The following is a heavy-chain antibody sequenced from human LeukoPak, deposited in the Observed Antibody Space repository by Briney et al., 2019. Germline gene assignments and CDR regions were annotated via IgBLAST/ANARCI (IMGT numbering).Heavy chain of an antibody. CDR2: INAGNGNT. CDR3: ARVLNWNDNRGDFDY. CDR1: GYTFTSYA. D-gene: IGHD1-20*01. J-gene: IGHJ4*02. V-gene: IGHV1-3*01. Sequence: ASVKVSCKASGYTFTSYAMHWVRQAPGQRLEWMGWINAGNGNTKYSQKFQGRVTITRDTSASTAYMELSSLRSEDTAVYYCARVLNWNDNRGDFDYWGQGTLATVSP.